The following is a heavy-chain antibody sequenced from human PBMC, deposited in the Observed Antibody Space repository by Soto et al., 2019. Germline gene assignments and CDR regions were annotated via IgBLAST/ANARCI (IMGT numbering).Heavy chain of an antibody. CDR3: ARTLHYCSGGSCYSNPGY. V-gene: IGHV1-3*01. CDR2: INAGNGNT. Sequence: ASVKVSCTASGYTFTSYAMHWVRQAPGQRLEWMGWINAGNGNTKYSQKFQGRVTITRDTSASTAYMELSSLRSEDTAVYYCARTLHYCSGGSCYSNPGYWGQGTLVT. CDR1: GYTFTSYA. J-gene: IGHJ4*02. D-gene: IGHD2-15*01.